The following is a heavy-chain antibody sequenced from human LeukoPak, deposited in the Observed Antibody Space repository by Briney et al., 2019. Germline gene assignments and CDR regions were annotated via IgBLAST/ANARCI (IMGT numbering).Heavy chain of an antibody. V-gene: IGHV3-15*04. CDR2: IATTAHGGTT. Sequence: PEGSLRLSCAASGFTFSYVWMSWVRQAPGKGLEWVARIATTAHGGTTDYAAPVKGRFTISRDDSKDTLYLQMNSLKTEDIAVYFCSEGLDYWGRGTLVTVSS. J-gene: IGHJ4*02. CDR1: GFTFSYVW. CDR3: SEGLDY.